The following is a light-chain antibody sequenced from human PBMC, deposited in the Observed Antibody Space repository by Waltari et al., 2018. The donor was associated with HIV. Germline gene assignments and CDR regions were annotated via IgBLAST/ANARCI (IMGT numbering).Light chain of an antibody. CDR2: EIN. V-gene: IGLV2-23*02. J-gene: IGLJ1*01. Sequence: QSALTQPASVSGSPGPSITISCTGTSRDVGSYNLVSWYQQYPGKAPKLIIYEINQWPSVSSNRVSGSKSGNTAALTIAGLHAEDEADYYCCSYAGSRRVFGTGTKVTVL. CDR1: SRDVGSYNL. CDR3: CSYAGSRRV.